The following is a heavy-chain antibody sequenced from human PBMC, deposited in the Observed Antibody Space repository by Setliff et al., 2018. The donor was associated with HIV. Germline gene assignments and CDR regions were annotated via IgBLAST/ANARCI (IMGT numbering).Heavy chain of an antibody. CDR3: AGDFSTYYSIDS. Sequence: PGGSLRLSCAASGFTFSRYGMHWVRQAPGKGLEWVAFISYDGSKKYDADFVKGRFTISRDNSKNTLYLQMNSLRTDDTAVYFCAGDFSTYYSIDSWGQGTLVTVSS. CDR1: GFTFSRYG. J-gene: IGHJ4*02. D-gene: IGHD3-22*01. V-gene: IGHV3-30*04. CDR2: ISYDGSKK.